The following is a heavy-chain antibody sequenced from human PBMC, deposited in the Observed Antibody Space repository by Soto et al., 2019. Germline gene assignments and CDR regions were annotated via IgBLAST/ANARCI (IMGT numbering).Heavy chain of an antibody. CDR3: ARQASYDFWDGRFYYNYYMDV. V-gene: IGHV4-59*08. Sequence: SETLSLTCTVSSGSISGYYWSWIRPPPGKGLEWIGSIYSSGTTYYSPSLKSRVTMSVDTSKIQFSLNLSSVTAADTAVYYCARQASYDFWDGRFYYNYYMDVWGKGT. CDR2: IYSSGTT. CDR1: SGSISGYY. J-gene: IGHJ6*03. D-gene: IGHD3-3*01.